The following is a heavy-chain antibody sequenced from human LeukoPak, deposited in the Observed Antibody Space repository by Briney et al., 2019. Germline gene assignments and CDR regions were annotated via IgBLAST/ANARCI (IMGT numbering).Heavy chain of an antibody. CDR3: AKDNYTMNDAFDI. CDR2: IRYDGSNK. J-gene: IGHJ3*02. D-gene: IGHD3-22*01. V-gene: IGHV3-30*02. Sequence: GGSLRLSCAASGFTFSSYGMHWVRQAPGKVLEWVAFIRYDGSNKYYADSVKGRFTISRDNSKNTLYLQMNSLRAEDTAVYYCAKDNYTMNDAFDIWGQGTMVTVSS. CDR1: GFTFSSYG.